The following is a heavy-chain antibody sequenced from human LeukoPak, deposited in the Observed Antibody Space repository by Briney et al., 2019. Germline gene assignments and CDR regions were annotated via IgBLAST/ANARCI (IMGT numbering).Heavy chain of an antibody. CDR2: ISSNGGST. CDR3: ARAPITIFGVVKYYFDY. V-gene: IGHV3-64*01. Sequence: GGSLRLSCAASGFTFSSCAMHWVRQAPGKGLEYVSAISSNGGSTYYANSVKGRFTISRDNSKNTLYLQMGSLRAEDMAVYYCARAPITIFGVVKYYFDYWGQGTLVTVSS. D-gene: IGHD3-3*01. CDR1: GFTFSSCA. J-gene: IGHJ4*02.